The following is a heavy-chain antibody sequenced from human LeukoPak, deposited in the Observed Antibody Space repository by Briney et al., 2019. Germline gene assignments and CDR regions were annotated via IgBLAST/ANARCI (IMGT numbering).Heavy chain of an antibody. D-gene: IGHD2-2*01. CDR3: AKDASRGYQLLEEMTD. CDR1: EFTFSSYA. Sequence: HPGGSLRLSCAASEFTFSSYAMTWVRQAPGKGLEWVSVISGNGGSTYYADSVKGRFTISRDNSKNTLHLQMNSLRAEDTAVYYCAKDASRGYQLLEEMTDWGQGTLVTVSS. V-gene: IGHV3-23*01. J-gene: IGHJ4*02. CDR2: ISGNGGST.